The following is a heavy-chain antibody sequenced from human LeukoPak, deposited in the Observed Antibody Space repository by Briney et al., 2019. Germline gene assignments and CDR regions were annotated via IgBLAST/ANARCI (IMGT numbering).Heavy chain of an antibody. D-gene: IGHD6-19*01. V-gene: IGHV3-33*08. J-gene: IGHJ4*02. CDR1: GFTFNNFG. CDR3: ARSSGWYG. CDR2: IWYGGSNK. Sequence: GGSLRLSCIASGFTFNNFGMHWVRQAPGKGLEWVAVIWYGGSNKYYADSAKGRFTISRDNAKNSLYLQMNSLRAEDTAVYYCARSSGWYGWGQGTLVTVSS.